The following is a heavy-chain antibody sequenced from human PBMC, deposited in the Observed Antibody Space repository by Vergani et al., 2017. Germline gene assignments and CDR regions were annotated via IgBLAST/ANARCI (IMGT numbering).Heavy chain of an antibody. J-gene: IGHJ2*01. Sequence: QVQLVESGGGVVQPGRSLRLSCTPSSFKLGDYGMHWVRQAPGRGLEWVSMTWYEGNNNYYADSVKGRFTISKDISKNTLYLQMNSLRGDDTAVYYCARDVDCSSTSCYDLYGQGPYWYFDLWGRGTLVTVSS. CDR2: TWYEGNNN. CDR3: ARDVDCSSTSCYDLYGQGPYWYFDL. V-gene: IGHV3-33*01. D-gene: IGHD2-2*01. CDR1: SFKLGDYG.